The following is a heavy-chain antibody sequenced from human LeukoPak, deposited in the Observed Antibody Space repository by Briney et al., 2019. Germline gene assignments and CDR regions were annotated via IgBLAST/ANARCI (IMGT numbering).Heavy chain of an antibody. CDR1: GFTFRTYG. Sequence: GGSLRLSCAASGFTFRTYGMHWVRQAPGKGLEWVAVISYDGSNKYYADSVKGRFTISRDNSKNTLYLQMNSLRAEDTAVYYCAKLAVAGDSDPFDYWGQGTLVTVSS. V-gene: IGHV3-30*18. CDR2: ISYDGSNK. J-gene: IGHJ4*02. CDR3: AKLAVAGDSDPFDY. D-gene: IGHD6-19*01.